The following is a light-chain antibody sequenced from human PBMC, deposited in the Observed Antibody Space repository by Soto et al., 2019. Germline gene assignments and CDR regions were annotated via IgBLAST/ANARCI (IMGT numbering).Light chain of an antibody. J-gene: IGKJ1*01. Sequence: DIQMTQSPSSVSASVGDRVTITCRASQGISSWLAWYQQKPGKAPKLLIYGASTLQSGVPSRFSGCGSGTDFTLTISSLQHEDFATYHCQQTDSFPRTFGQGTKVEIK. CDR1: QGISSW. CDR2: GAS. CDR3: QQTDSFPRT. V-gene: IGKV1-12*01.